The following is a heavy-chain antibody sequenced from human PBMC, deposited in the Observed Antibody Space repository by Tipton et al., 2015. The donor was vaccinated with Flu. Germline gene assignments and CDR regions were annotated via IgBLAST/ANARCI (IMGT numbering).Heavy chain of an antibody. CDR2: INHSGST. J-gene: IGHJ6*03. D-gene: IGHD2-2*01. CDR3: ARGRYCSSTSCPYPSYYYYMDV. Sequence: TLSLTCAVYGGSFSGYYWSWIRQPPGKGLEWIGEINHSGSTNYNPSLKSRVTMSVDTSKNQFSLKLSSVTAADTAVYYCARGRYCSSTSCPYPSYYYYMDVWGKGTTVTVSS. CDR1: GGSFSGYY. V-gene: IGHV4-34*01.